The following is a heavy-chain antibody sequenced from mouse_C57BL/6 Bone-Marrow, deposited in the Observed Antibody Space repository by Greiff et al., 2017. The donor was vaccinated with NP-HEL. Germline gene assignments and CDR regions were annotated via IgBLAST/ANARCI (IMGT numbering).Heavy chain of an antibody. J-gene: IGHJ3*01. V-gene: IGHV6-6*01. Sequence: EVNVVESGGGLVQPGGSMKLSCAASGFTFSDAWMDWVRQSPEKGLEWVAEIRNKANNHASYYAVTVKGRFTIAKDDSKSSVYLQMNSLRAEDTVIYYCTRGRRNAYWGQGTLVTVSA. CDR1: GFTFSDAW. CDR3: TRGRRNAY. CDR2: IRNKANNHAS.